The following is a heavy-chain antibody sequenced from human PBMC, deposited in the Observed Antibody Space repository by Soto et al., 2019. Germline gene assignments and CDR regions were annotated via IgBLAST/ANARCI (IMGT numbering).Heavy chain of an antibody. V-gene: IGHV4-31*03. CDR2: IYYSGST. Sequence: QVQLQESGPGLVKPSQTLSLTCTVSGGSISSGGYYWSWIRQHPGKGLEWIGYIYYSGSTYYNPSLKSRVTISVGTSKNQFSLKLSSVTAADTAVYYCARTMIVVVINGVYFDYWGQGTLVTVSS. J-gene: IGHJ4*02. D-gene: IGHD3-22*01. CDR1: GGSISSGGYY. CDR3: ARTMIVVVINGVYFDY.